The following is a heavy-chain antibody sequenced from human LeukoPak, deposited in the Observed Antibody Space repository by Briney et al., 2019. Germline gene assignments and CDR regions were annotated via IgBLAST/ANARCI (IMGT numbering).Heavy chain of an antibody. CDR1: GGTFSSYA. Sequence: EASVTVSCKASGGTFSSYAISWVRQAPGQGLEWMGGIIPIFGTANYAQKFQGRVTITADQSTSTAYMELSSLRSEDTAVYYCARGGEVDIVTGFQYWGQGTLVTVSS. CDR3: ARGGEVDIVTGFQY. CDR2: IIPIFGTA. V-gene: IGHV1-69*13. D-gene: IGHD3-9*01. J-gene: IGHJ4*02.